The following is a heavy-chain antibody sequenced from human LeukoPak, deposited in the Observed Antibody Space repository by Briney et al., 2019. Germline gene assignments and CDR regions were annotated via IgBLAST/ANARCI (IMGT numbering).Heavy chain of an antibody. CDR2: IYPGDSDT. CDR1: GYSFTTYG. D-gene: IGHD1-26*01. J-gene: IGHJ6*03. CDR3: ASRTLSGSYGYYMDV. Sequence: GESLKISCKGSGYSFTTYGIGWVRQMPGKGLEWMGIIYPGDSDTRYSPSFQGQVTISADKSISTAYLQWSSLKASDTAMYYCASRTLSGSYGYYMDVWGKGTTVTVSS. V-gene: IGHV5-51*01.